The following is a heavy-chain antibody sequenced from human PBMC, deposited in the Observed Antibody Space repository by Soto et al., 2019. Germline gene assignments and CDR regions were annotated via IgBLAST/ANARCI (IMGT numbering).Heavy chain of an antibody. D-gene: IGHD3-9*01. Sequence: EVQLVESGGGLVQPGGSLRLSCAASAFTFSIYSMNWVRQAPGKGLEWVSYISSSGSTIYYADSVKGRFTISRDNAKNSPYLQMNSLRAEDTAVYYCARDPSVRYFDWSRSWGQGTLVTVSS. CDR2: ISSSGSTI. V-gene: IGHV3-48*01. CDR3: ARDPSVRYFDWSRS. CDR1: AFTFSIYS. J-gene: IGHJ5*01.